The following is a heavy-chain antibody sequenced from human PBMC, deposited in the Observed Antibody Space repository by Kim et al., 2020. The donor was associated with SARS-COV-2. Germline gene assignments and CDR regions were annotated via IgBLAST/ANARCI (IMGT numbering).Heavy chain of an antibody. CDR3: AKGPSGSGSYYYYYYGMDV. Sequence: GGSLRLSCAASGFTFSSYAMSWVRQAPGKGLEWVSAISGSGGSTYYADSVKGRFTISRDNSKNTLYLQMNSLRAEDTAVYYCAKGPSGSGSYYYYYYGMDVWGQGTTVTVSS. CDR1: GFTFSSYA. D-gene: IGHD3-10*01. J-gene: IGHJ6*02. V-gene: IGHV3-23*01. CDR2: ISGSGGST.